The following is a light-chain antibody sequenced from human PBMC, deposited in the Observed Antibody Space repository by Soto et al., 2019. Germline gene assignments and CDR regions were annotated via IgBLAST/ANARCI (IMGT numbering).Light chain of an antibody. J-gene: IGKJ1*01. CDR2: AAS. Sequence: DIQMTQSPSSLSASVGDRVTITCRASQSIVTYLNWYLQKPGKAPKLLIYAASNLQSGVPSRFSGSGSGKDFTLTISSLQPEDFANYFCQQSYSPPPWTLGPGTKVDIK. V-gene: IGKV1-39*01. CDR3: QQSYSPPPWT. CDR1: QSIVTY.